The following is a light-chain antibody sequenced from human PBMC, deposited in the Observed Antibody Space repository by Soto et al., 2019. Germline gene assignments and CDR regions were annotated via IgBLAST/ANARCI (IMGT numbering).Light chain of an antibody. J-gene: IGLJ1*01. CDR3: CSYAGSSTYV. Sequence: QSVLTQPASVSGSPGQSIAISCTGTSRDVGSYNLVSWYQQHPGKAPKVMIYEGTKWPSGVSDRFSGSKSGNTASLTISGLQADDEADYYCCSYAGSSTYVFGTGTKLTVL. CDR2: EGT. CDR1: SRDVGSYNL. V-gene: IGLV2-23*01.